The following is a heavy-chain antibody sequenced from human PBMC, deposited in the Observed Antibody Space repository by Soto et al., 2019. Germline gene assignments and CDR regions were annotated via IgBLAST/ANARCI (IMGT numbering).Heavy chain of an antibody. CDR3: ARLVRGVNWLDS. Sequence: SETLSLTCAVYGGSFSGYYWSWIRQPPGKGLEWIGEISHSGSTNYNPSLKSRVTISEDTSKNQFSLQLSSVTAADTAVYYCARLVRGVNWLDSWGQGTLVTGS. J-gene: IGHJ5*01. CDR1: GGSFSGYY. D-gene: IGHD3-10*01. V-gene: IGHV4-34*01. CDR2: ISHSGST.